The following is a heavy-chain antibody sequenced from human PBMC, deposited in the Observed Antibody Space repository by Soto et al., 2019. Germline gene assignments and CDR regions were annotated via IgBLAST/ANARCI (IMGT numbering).Heavy chain of an antibody. CDR1: GFILSDCA. CDR2: ISSSSSVI. V-gene: IGHV3-48*01. CDR3: ARDLSWGSNWYYYMDV. D-gene: IGHD7-27*01. J-gene: IGHJ6*03. Sequence: EVQLVESGGGLVQPGGSLRLSCATSGFILSDCAMNWVRQAPGKGLEWGSYISSSSSVIDYADSVKGRFTVSSDNARNSLYVHMNKMRVEDTAVYYCARDLSWGSNWYYYMDVWGKGTTVTVSS.